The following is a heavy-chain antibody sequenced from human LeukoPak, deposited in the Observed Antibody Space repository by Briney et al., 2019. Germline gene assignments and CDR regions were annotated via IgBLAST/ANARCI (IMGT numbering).Heavy chain of an antibody. J-gene: IGHJ4*02. CDR2: ISGSGGST. CDR1: GFTFSIYA. D-gene: IGHD3-10*01. CDR3: AKGRDGGY. V-gene: IGHV3-23*01. Sequence: PGGSLRLSCAASGFTFSIYAMSWARQAPGKGLEWVSGISGSGGSTYYADSVKGRFTISRGNAKNTLYMQMSSLRAEDTAVYYCAKGRDGGYWGQGTLVTVSS.